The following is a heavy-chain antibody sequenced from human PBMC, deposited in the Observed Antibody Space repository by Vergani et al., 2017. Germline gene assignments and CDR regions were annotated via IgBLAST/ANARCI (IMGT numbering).Heavy chain of an antibody. Sequence: QVQLVQFGAEVKKPGSSVKVSCKASGGTFSSYAISWVRQAPGQGLEWIGGIIPIFGTANYAQKFQGRVTITADESTSTAYMELSSLRSEDTAVYYCASSYGDYDSYYYYYMDVWGKGTTVTVSS. J-gene: IGHJ6*03. V-gene: IGHV1-69*01. CDR1: GGTFSSYA. CDR2: IIPIFGTA. CDR3: ASSYGDYDSYYYYYMDV. D-gene: IGHD4-17*01.